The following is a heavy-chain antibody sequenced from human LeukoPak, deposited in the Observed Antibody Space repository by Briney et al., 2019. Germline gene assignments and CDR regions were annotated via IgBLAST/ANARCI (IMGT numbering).Heavy chain of an antibody. CDR2: INHSGST. CDR1: GGSFSGYY. D-gene: IGHD3-22*01. CDR3: AREGYYYDSSGYLHDAFDI. V-gene: IGHV4-34*01. J-gene: IGHJ3*02. Sequence: SETLSLTCAVYGGSFSGYYWSWIRQPPGKGLEWIGEINHSGSTNYNPSLKSRVTISVDTSKNQFSLKLSSVTAADTAVYYCAREGYYYDSSGYLHDAFDIWGQGTMVTVSS.